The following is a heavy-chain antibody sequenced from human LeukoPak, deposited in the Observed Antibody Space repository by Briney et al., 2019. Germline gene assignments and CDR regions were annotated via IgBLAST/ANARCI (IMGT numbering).Heavy chain of an antibody. CDR1: GFTFSSYA. V-gene: IGHV3-23*01. CDR2: ISGSGGST. CDR3: AKDRPRSSSWYYFDY. Sequence: GGSLRLSCAASGFTFSSYAMSWVRQAPGKGLEWVSAISGSGGSTYYAASVKGRFTISRDNSKNTLYLQMKSLRAEDTAVYYCAKDRPRSSSWYYFDYWGQGTLVTVSS. D-gene: IGHD6-13*01. J-gene: IGHJ4*02.